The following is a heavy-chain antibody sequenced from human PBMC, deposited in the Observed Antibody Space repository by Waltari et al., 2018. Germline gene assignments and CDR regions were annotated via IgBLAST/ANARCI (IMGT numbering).Heavy chain of an antibody. CDR3: ARDPRITVFGVVIIPFAFDI. CDR1: GYSISSGYY. CDR2: IYHSGST. D-gene: IGHD3-3*01. V-gene: IGHV4-38-2*02. Sequence: QVQLQESGPGLVKPSETLSLTCTVSGYSISSGYYWGWIRQPPGKGLGWIGSIYHSGSTYYNPSLKSRVTISVDTSKNQFSLKLSSVTAADTAVYYCARDPRITVFGVVIIPFAFDIWGQGTMVTVSS. J-gene: IGHJ3*02.